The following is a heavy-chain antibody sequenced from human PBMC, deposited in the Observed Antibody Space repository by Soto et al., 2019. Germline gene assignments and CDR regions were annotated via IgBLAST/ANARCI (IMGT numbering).Heavy chain of an antibody. Sequence: EVQLVESGGGLVQPGGSLRLSCAASGFTVSSNYMSWVRQAPGKGLVWVSVIYSGGSTYYADSVKGRFTISRDNSKNTLYLQMNSLRAEDTAVYYCARDLRENGNDVGHDSFDIWGKGTMVTVSS. CDR3: ARDLRENGNDVGHDSFDI. CDR2: IYSGGST. D-gene: IGHD3-16*01. CDR1: GFTVSSNY. V-gene: IGHV3-66*01. J-gene: IGHJ3*02.